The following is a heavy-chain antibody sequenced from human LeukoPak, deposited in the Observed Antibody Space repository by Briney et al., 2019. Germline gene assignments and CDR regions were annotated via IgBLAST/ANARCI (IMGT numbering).Heavy chain of an antibody. Sequence: GRSLRLSCAASGFTFSSYGMHWVRQAPGKGLEWVAFIRYDGSNKYYADSVKGRFTISRDNSKNTLYLQMNSLRAEDTAVYYCANTYSNYDGLDYYMDVWGKGTTVTVSS. D-gene: IGHD4-11*01. CDR3: ANTYSNYDGLDYYMDV. CDR1: GFTFSSYG. CDR2: IRYDGSNK. J-gene: IGHJ6*03. V-gene: IGHV3-30*02.